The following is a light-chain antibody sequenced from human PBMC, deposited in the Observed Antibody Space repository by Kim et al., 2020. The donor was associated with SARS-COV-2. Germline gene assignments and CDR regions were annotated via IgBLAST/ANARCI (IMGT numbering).Light chain of an antibody. CDR3: LQDYNYPLT. J-gene: IGKJ4*01. V-gene: IGKV1-6*01. CDR1: QGIRND. Sequence: AIQMTQSPSSLSASVGDRVTITCRASQGIRNDLGWYQQKPGKAPKLLISAASSLQSGVPSRFSGSGSGTDFTLAISSLQPEDFATYYCLQDYNYPLTFGGGTKVDIK. CDR2: AAS.